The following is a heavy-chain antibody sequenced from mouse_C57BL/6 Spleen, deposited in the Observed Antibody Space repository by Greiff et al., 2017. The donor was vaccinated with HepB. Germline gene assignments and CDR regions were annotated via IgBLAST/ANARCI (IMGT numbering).Heavy chain of an antibody. CDR2: IYPGDGDT. D-gene: IGHD1-2*01. Sequence: VQLQQSGAELVKPGASVKISCKASGYAFSSYWMNWVKQRPGKGLEWIGQIYPGDGDTNYNGKFKGKATLTADKSSSTAYMQLSSLTSEDSAVYFCARGPTAYYLDYWGQGTTLTVSS. J-gene: IGHJ2*01. CDR1: GYAFSSYW. V-gene: IGHV1-80*01. CDR3: ARGPTAYYLDY.